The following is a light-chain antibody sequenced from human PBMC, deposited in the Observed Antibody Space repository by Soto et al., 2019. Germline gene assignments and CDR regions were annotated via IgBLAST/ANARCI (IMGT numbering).Light chain of an antibody. J-gene: IGKJ1*01. V-gene: IGKV3-15*01. CDR2: GSS. CDR1: QSVNSD. Sequence: ETVMTQSPATLSVSPGERATLSCRASQSVNSDLAWYQKKPGQAPRLLIYGSSTRATGIPARFSGGGSGTEFTLTISSLQSEAFAVYYCQQNNNWPRTFRQGTKVEMK. CDR3: QQNNNWPRT.